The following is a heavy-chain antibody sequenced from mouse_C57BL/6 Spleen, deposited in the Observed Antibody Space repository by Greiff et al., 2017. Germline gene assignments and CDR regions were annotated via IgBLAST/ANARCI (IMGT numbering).Heavy chain of an antibody. J-gene: IGHJ2*01. CDR1: GFTFSSYA. D-gene: IGHD1-1*01. CDR3: AREDSSYNFDY. Sequence: EVQLVESGGGLVKPGGSLKLSCAASGFTFSSYAMSWVRQTPEKRLEWVATISDGGSYTYYPDNVKGRFSISRDNAKNNLYLQMSHLKSEDTAMYYCAREDSSYNFDYWGQGTTLTVSS. V-gene: IGHV5-4*01. CDR2: ISDGGSYT.